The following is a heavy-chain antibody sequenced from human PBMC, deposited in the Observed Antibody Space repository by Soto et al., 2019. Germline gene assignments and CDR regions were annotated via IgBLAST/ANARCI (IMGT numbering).Heavy chain of an antibody. V-gene: IGHV4-30-4*01. D-gene: IGHD3-22*01. CDR2: IYYSGST. Sequence: QVQLQESGPGLVKPSQTLSLTCTVSGGSISSGDYYWSWIRQPPGKGLEWIGYIYYSGSTYSNPSLKGRVTISVDTSKNQFSRKLSSVTAADTAVYYCARYYDSINLEMDYFDYWGQGTLVTVSS. CDR3: ARYYDSINLEMDYFDY. CDR1: GGSISSGDYY. J-gene: IGHJ4*02.